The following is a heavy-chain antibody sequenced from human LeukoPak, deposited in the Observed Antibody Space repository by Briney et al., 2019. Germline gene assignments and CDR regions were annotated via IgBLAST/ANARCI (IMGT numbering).Heavy chain of an antibody. CDR1: GYTFSNYD. CDR2: MNPSSGNT. D-gene: IGHD3-3*01. V-gene: IGHV1-8*01. CDR3: TRAWSGGSDAFDI. J-gene: IGHJ3*02. Sequence: VASVTVSCKASGYTFSNYDINWVRRAPGQGLEWMGWMNPSSGNTGYAQKFQGRVTMTWSTSMTTAYMELSSLRSEDTAMYYRTRAWSGGSDAFDIWGQGTMVTVSS.